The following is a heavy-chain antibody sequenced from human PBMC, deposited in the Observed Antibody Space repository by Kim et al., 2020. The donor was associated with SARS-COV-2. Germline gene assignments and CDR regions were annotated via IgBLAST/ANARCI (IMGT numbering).Heavy chain of an antibody. CDR2: IYSGENK. Sequence: GGSLRLSCAVSGLYISTTYMGWVRQAPGKGLEWVAVIYSGENKYIADSVKGRFTISRDNSKNTLYLQMNSLRGDDTAVYYCARESGLDYGDYGAFDYWGQGTLVTVSS. CDR3: ARESGLDYGDYGAFDY. D-gene: IGHD4-17*01. V-gene: IGHV3-53*01. CDR1: GLYISTTY. J-gene: IGHJ4*02.